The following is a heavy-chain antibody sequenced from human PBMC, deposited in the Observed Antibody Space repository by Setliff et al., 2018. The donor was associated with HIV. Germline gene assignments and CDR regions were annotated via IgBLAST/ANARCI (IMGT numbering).Heavy chain of an antibody. CDR3: ARVPGYSSGTSYMDV. Sequence: SETLSLTCSVSGGSVNTYWSWIRQPPGKGLEWIGYINYSGRTNYNPSLKSRATISLDTSKNQFSLKLRSVTAADRAVYYCARVPGYSSGTSYMDVWGKGTTVTVSS. D-gene: IGHD6-19*01. CDR2: INYSGRT. V-gene: IGHV4-59*02. CDR1: GGSVNTY. J-gene: IGHJ6*03.